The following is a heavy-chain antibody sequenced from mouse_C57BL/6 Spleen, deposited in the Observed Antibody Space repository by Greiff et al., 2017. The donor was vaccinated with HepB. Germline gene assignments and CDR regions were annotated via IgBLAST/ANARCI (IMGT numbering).Heavy chain of an antibody. J-gene: IGHJ2*01. CDR3: ARTGGYYDPFDY. CDR1: GYTFTSYW. CDR2: IDPSDSYT. D-gene: IGHD2-4*01. Sequence: QVQLQQPGAELVMPGASVKLSCKASGYTFTSYWMHWVKQRPGQGLEWIGEIDPSDSYTNYNQKFKGKSTLTVDKSSSTAYMQLSSLRSEDSAVYDCARTGGYYDPFDYWGQGTTLTVSS. V-gene: IGHV1-69*01.